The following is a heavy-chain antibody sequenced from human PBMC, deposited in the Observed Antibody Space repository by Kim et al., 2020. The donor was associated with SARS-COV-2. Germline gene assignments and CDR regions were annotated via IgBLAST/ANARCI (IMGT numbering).Heavy chain of an antibody. V-gene: IGHV3-21*01. D-gene: IGHD1-26*01. Sequence: GGSLRLSCAASGFTFSSYSMNWVRQAPGKGLEWVSSISSSSSYIYYADSVKGRFTISRDNAKNSLYLQMNSLRAEDTAVYYCARDRGGSYYYYYGMDVWGQGTTVTVAS. CDR1: GFTFSSYS. CDR2: ISSSSSYI. J-gene: IGHJ6*02. CDR3: ARDRGGSYYYYYGMDV.